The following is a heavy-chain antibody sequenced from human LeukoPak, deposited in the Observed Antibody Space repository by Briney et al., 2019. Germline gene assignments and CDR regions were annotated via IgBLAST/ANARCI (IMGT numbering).Heavy chain of an antibody. J-gene: IGHJ4*02. Sequence: SETLSLTCAVYGGSFSGYYWSWIRQPPGKGLEWIGEINHSGSTNYNPSLKSRVTISVDTSKNQFSLKLSSVTAADTAVYYCGGGYYDSSGYFLLDYWGQGTLVTVSS. D-gene: IGHD3-22*01. V-gene: IGHV4-34*01. CDR3: GGGYYDSSGYFLLDY. CDR2: INHSGST. CDR1: GGSFSGYY.